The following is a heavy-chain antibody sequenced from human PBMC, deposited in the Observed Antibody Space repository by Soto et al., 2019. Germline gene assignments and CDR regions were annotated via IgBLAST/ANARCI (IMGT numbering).Heavy chain of an antibody. CDR3: ARWAEGAAAHFDY. Sequence: QVQLQESGPGLVKPSQTLSLTSTVSGASISSGGYYWSWIRQHPGKGLEWIGYIYYSGSTYYNPSLKSRVTISVDTSKNQFSLKLSSVTAAETAVYYCARWAEGAAAHFDYWGQGTLVTVSS. J-gene: IGHJ4*02. CDR1: GASISSGGYY. V-gene: IGHV4-31*03. CDR2: IYYSGST. D-gene: IGHD6-13*01.